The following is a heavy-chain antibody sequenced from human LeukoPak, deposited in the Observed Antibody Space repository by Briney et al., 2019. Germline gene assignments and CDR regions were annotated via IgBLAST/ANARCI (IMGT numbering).Heavy chain of an antibody. Sequence: GGSLRLSCAASGFTSSNAWMNWVRQAPGKGLEWVGRIKSKTDGGTTDYAAPVKGRFTISRDDSKNTLYMQMNSLKTEDTAVYYCTTRITMVRGDYWGQGTLVTVSS. CDR3: TTRITMVRGDY. J-gene: IGHJ4*02. V-gene: IGHV3-15*07. CDR1: GFTSSNAW. CDR2: IKSKTDGGTT. D-gene: IGHD3-10*01.